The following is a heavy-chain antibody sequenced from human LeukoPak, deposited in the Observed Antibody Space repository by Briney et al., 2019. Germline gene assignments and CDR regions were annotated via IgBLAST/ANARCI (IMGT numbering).Heavy chain of an antibody. CDR3: AKDIRYSSGWCSLDY. J-gene: IGHJ4*02. CDR2: ISWNSGSI. D-gene: IGHD6-19*01. Sequence: GGSLRLSCAASGFTFDDYAMHWVRQAPGKGLEWVSGISWNSGSIGYADSVKGRFTISRDNAKNSLYLQMNSLGAEDTALYYCAKDIRYSSGWCSLDYWGQGTLVTVSS. V-gene: IGHV3-9*01. CDR1: GFTFDDYA.